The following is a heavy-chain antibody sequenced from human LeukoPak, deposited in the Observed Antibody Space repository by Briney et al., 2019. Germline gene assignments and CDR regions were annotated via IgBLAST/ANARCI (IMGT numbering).Heavy chain of an antibody. V-gene: IGHV3-74*01. Sequence: HPGGSLRLSCAASGFAFSSYWMHWVRQVPGKGLMWVSRIDSDGSSTRYADSVKGRFTISRDNSKNTLYLQMNSLRAEDTAVYYCASLFQGELRDYWGQGTLVTVSS. J-gene: IGHJ4*02. CDR2: IDSDGSST. CDR1: GFAFSSYW. D-gene: IGHD1-26*01. CDR3: ASLFQGELRDY.